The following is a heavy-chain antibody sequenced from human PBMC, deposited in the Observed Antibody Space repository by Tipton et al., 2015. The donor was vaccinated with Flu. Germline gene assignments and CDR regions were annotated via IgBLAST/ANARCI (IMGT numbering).Heavy chain of an antibody. CDR1: GGSISSYY. V-gene: IGHV4-4*07. Sequence: LRLSCTVSGGSISSYYWSWIRQPAGKGLEWIGRIYTSGSTNYNPSLKSRVTMSVDTPKNQFSLKLSSVTAADTAVYYCARDFTDGAFDIWGLGTMVTVSS. CDR3: ARDFTDGAFDI. J-gene: IGHJ3*02. CDR2: IYTSGST.